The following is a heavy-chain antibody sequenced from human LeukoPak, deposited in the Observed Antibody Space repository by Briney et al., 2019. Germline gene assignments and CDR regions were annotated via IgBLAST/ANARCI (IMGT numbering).Heavy chain of an antibody. V-gene: IGHV4-34*01. CDR1: SGSLSGYY. CDR3: AREASSWYRFGWFDP. CDR2: INHSGST. J-gene: IGHJ5*02. D-gene: IGHD6-13*01. Sequence: PSETLSLTCAVYSGSLSGYYWSWIRQPPGKGLEWIGEINHSGSTNYNPSLKSRVTISVDTSKTQFSLKLSSVTAADTAVYYCAREASSWYRFGWFDPWGQGTLVTVSS.